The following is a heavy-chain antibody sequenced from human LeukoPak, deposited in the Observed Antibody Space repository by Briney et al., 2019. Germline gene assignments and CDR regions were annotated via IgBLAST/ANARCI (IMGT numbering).Heavy chain of an antibody. J-gene: IGHJ5*02. CDR2: IYTSGST. CDR1: GASISSGNYF. V-gene: IGHV4-61*02. D-gene: IGHD2-8*01. CDR3: ARALCINGVCEWFDP. Sequence: SETLSLTCTVSGASISSGNYFWSWIRQPAGKGLEWIGRIYTSGSTNYNPSLKTRVTISVDTSKNQFSLKLRSVTAADTAAYYCARALCINGVCEWFDPWGQGSLVTVSS.